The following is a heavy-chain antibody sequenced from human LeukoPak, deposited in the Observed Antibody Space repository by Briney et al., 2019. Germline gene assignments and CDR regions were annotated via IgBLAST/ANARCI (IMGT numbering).Heavy chain of an antibody. J-gene: IGHJ4*02. CDR1: GGSFSDYY. CDR3: ARTSIYDSSGYYPKKYYFDC. D-gene: IGHD3-22*01. CDR2: INHSGST. V-gene: IGHV4-34*01. Sequence: SETLSLTCAVYGGSFSDYYWSWIRQPPGKGLEWIGEINHSGSTNYNPSLKSRVTISVDTSKNQFSLKLSSVTAADTAMYYCARTSIYDSSGYYPKKYYFDCWGQGTLVTVSS.